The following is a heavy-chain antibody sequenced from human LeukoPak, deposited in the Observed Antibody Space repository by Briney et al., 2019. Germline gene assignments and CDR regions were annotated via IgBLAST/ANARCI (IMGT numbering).Heavy chain of an antibody. D-gene: IGHD4-17*01. Sequence: PSETLSLTCAVYGGSFSGYYWSWIRQPPGKGLEWIAEINHSGSTNYNPSLKSRVTISVDTSKNQFSLKLSSVTAADTAVYYCARPATAMTVTTAFAYCGQGTLVTVSS. V-gene: IGHV4-34*01. J-gene: IGHJ4*02. CDR3: ARPATAMTVTTAFAY. CDR2: INHSGST. CDR1: GGSFSGYY.